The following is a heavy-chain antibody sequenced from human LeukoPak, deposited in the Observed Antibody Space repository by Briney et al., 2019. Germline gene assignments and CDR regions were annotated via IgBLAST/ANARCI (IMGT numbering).Heavy chain of an antibody. CDR1: GFTFSNYG. J-gene: IGHJ4*02. CDR2: IQYDGNNK. D-gene: IGHD3-10*01. V-gene: IGHV3-30*02. Sequence: PGGSLRLSCAASGFTFSNYGMHWVRQAPGKGLEWVAFIQYDGNNKYYADSVKGRFTISRDNSKNTLYLQVNSLRPEDTALYYCAKDHYPSSGSVDYWGQGTLVTVSS. CDR3: AKDHYPSSGSVDY.